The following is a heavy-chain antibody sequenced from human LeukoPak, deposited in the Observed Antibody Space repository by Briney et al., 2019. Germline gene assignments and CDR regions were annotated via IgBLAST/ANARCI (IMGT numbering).Heavy chain of an antibody. Sequence: ASVTVSCKASGYTFTGYYIHWVRQAPGQGLEWMGWINPKNGGTKYGQKFQGRVTMTRDTSISTVYMELSRLRCDDTAVYYCGRDGCVRGTCYTGWFDPWGEGTPVSVSS. D-gene: IGHD2-2*02. J-gene: IGHJ5*02. CDR3: GRDGCVRGTCYTGWFDP. CDR1: GYTFTGYY. CDR2: INPKNGGT. V-gene: IGHV1-2*02.